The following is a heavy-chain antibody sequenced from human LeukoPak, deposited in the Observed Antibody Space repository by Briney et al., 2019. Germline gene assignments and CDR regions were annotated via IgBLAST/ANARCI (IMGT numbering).Heavy chain of an antibody. CDR1: GFTFDDYV. D-gene: IGHD4-17*01. J-gene: IGHJ3*02. Sequence: GGSLRLSCAASGFTFDDYVMHWVRQVPGKGLEWVSRISWNSGSIDYVDSVKGRFTISRDNAKNSLYLQMNSLRAGDTALYYCAKDLINGDYDDAFDIWGQGTMVTVSS. CDR2: ISWNSGSI. CDR3: AKDLINGDYDDAFDI. V-gene: IGHV3-9*01.